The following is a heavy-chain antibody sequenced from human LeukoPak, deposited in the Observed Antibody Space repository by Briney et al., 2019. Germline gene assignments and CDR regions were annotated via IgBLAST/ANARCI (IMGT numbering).Heavy chain of an antibody. CDR3: ARGPYYDILTGSDY. D-gene: IGHD3-9*01. V-gene: IGHV3-30*19. J-gene: IGHJ4*02. Sequence: GGSLRLSCAASGFTFSSYGMHWVRQAPGKGLEWVAVISYDGSNKYYADSVKGRFTISRDNSKNTLYLQMNSLRAEDTAVYYCARGPYYDILTGSDYWGQGTLVTVSS. CDR2: ISYDGSNK. CDR1: GFTFSSYG.